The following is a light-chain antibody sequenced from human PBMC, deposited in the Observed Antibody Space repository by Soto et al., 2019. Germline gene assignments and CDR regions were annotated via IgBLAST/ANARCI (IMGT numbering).Light chain of an antibody. J-gene: IGKJ1*01. CDR1: QSVSSN. CDR3: QQYHNCPKT. CDR2: GAS. V-gene: IGKV3-15*01. Sequence: EIVMTQSPATLSVSPGERATLSCRASQSVSSNLAWYQQKPGQAPRLLIYGASTRATGIPARFSGSGSGTEFTLTISSLQSEDFAVYYRQQYHNCPKTFGQGTKVDIK.